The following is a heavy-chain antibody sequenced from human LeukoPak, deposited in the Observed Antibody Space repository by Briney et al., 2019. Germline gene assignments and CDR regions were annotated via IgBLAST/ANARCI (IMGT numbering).Heavy chain of an antibody. Sequence: GGSLRLSCAVSGFTFSTYWMTWVRQALGKGLEWVANIKEDGTEKNYVDSVKGRFTISRDNAKNSLYLQMNSLRAEDTAMYYCSRDRGYLTFDYWGQGTLVTISS. CDR3: SRDRGYLTFDY. V-gene: IGHV3-7*01. CDR1: GFTFSTYW. CDR2: IKEDGTEK. J-gene: IGHJ4*02. D-gene: IGHD3-22*01.